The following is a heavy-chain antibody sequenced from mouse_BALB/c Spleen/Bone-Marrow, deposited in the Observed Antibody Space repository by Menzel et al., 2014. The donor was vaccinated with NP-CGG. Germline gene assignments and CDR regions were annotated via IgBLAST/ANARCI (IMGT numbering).Heavy chain of an antibody. V-gene: IGHV3-1*02. J-gene: IGHJ3*01. Sequence: DVKLQESGPVLVKPSQSLSLTCTVTAYSITSGYGWHWIRQFPGNKLEWMGYIHYSGSTHYNPSLKSRISITRDTSKNQFFLQLNSVTTEDTATYHCAREAGTTARFAYWGQGTLVTVSA. CDR1: AYSITSGYG. D-gene: IGHD1-2*01. CDR3: AREAGTTARFAY. CDR2: IHYSGST.